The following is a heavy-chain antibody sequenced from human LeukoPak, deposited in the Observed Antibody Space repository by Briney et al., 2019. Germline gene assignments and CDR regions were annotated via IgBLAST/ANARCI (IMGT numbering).Heavy chain of an antibody. J-gene: IGHJ5*02. CDR2: FDPEDGET. CDR3: ATARVNSVGNVWFDP. V-gene: IGHV1-24*01. Sequence: GASVKVSCKVSGYTLTESSMHWVRQAPGKGLEWMGGFDPEDGETIYAQKFQGRVTMTEDTSTDTAYMELSSLRSEDTAVYYCATARVNSVGNVWFDPWGQGTLVTVSS. CDR1: GYTLTESS. D-gene: IGHD3-10*01.